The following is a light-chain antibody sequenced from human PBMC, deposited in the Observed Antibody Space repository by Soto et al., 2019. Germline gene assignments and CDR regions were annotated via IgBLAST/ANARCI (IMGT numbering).Light chain of an antibody. CDR3: PDHNSYPPA. Sequence: DIQMTQSPSSLSASVGDRVTITCRASQGIRNDLGWYQQKPGKAPKRLIYAASSLQSRVPSSVSGSGSGTEFTLTISSLQPKDFGTYYWPDHNSYPPAFNPGTKVDIK. V-gene: IGKV1-17*01. CDR1: QGIRND. CDR2: AAS. J-gene: IGKJ3*01.